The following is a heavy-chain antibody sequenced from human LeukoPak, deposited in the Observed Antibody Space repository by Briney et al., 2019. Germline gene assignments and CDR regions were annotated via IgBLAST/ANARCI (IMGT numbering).Heavy chain of an antibody. CDR2: IIPILGIA. J-gene: IGHJ4*02. Sequence: GASVKVSCKASGGTFSSYAISWVRQAPGQGLEWMGRIIPILGIANYAQKFQGRVTITADKSTSTAYMELSSLRSEDTAVYYCARWTPCGWDCHILDYWGQGILVTVSS. V-gene: IGHV1-69*04. CDR3: ARWTPCGWDCHILDY. CDR1: GGTFSSYA. D-gene: IGHD2-21*02.